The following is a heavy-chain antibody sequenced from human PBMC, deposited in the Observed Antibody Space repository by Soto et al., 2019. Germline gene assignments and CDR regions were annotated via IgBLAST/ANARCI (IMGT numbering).Heavy chain of an antibody. J-gene: IGHJ5*02. CDR3: ARVSDWFDP. CDR2: IYYSGST. D-gene: IGHD3-10*01. Sequence: PSETLSLTCTVSGGYISSYYWSWIRQPPGKGLEWIGYIYYSGSTNYNPSLKSRVTISVDTSKNQFSLKLSSVTAADTAVYYCARVSDWFDPWGQGTLVTVSS. CDR1: GGYISSYY. V-gene: IGHV4-59*01.